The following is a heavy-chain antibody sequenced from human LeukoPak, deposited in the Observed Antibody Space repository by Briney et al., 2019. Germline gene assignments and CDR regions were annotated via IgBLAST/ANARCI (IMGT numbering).Heavy chain of an antibody. V-gene: IGHV4-39*01. CDR2: IYYSGNT. J-gene: IGHJ5*02. D-gene: IGHD4-23*01. CDR1: GGFISSSNYY. Sequence: SETLSLTCTVSGGFISSSNYYWDWIRQPPGKGLEWIGSIYYSGNTYYNPSLKGRVTISVDTSKNPFSLKLTSVTAADTAVYYCARRGSLHSPANPWGQGTLVTVSS. CDR3: ARRGSLHSPANP.